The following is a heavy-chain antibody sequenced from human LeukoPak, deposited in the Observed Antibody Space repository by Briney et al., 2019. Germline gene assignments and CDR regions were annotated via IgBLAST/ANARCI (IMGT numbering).Heavy chain of an antibody. CDR2: IYYSGST. J-gene: IGHJ4*02. D-gene: IGHD1-26*01. CDR3: ARDSGSYKYFDY. Sequence: PSETLSLTCTVSGGSISSYYWSWIRQPPGKGLEWSGYIYYSGSTTYNPSLKSRVTISVDTSKNQFSLKLSSVTAADTAVYYCARDSGSYKYFDYWGQGTLVTVSS. V-gene: IGHV4-59*01. CDR1: GGSISSYY.